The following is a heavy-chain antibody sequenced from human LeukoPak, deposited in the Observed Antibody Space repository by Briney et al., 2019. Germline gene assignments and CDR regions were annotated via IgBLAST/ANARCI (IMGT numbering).Heavy chain of an antibody. Sequence: SETLSLTCTVSGGSISSGSYYWSWIRQPAGKGLEWIGRIYTSGSTNYNPSLKSRVTISVDTSKNQFSLKLSSVTAADTAVYYCARAIGRYSYYYMDVWGKGTTVTVSS. J-gene: IGHJ6*03. V-gene: IGHV4-61*02. CDR2: IYTSGST. D-gene: IGHD5-18*01. CDR1: GGSISSGSYY. CDR3: ARAIGRYSYYYMDV.